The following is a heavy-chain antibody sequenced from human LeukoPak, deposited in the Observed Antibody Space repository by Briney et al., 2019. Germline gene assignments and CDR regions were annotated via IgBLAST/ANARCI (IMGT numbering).Heavy chain of an antibody. V-gene: IGHV1-8*01. CDR1: GYTFTSYD. J-gene: IGHJ4*02. D-gene: IGHD3-22*01. CDR2: MNPNSGNT. Sequence: ASVKVSCKASGYTFTSYDINWVRQATGQGLEWMGWMNPNSGNTGYAQKFQGRVTMTRNTSISTAYMELSSLRSEDTAVYYCARGRYYYDSSGNGPSDDYWGQGTLVTVSS. CDR3: ARGRYYYDSSGNGPSDDY.